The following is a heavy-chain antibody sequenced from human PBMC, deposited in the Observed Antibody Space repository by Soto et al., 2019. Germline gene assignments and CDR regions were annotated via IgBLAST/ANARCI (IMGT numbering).Heavy chain of an antibody. CDR1: GFTFSDYY. CDR2: ISSSGSTI. CDR3: ARAMITFGGVIRPSDY. D-gene: IGHD3-16*02. V-gene: IGHV3-11*01. J-gene: IGHJ4*02. Sequence: GGSLRLSCAASGFTFSDYYMSWIRQAPGKGLEWVSYISSSGSTIYYADSVKGRFTISRDNAKNSLYLQMNSLRAEDTAVYYCARAMITFGGVIRPSDYWGQGTLVTVSS.